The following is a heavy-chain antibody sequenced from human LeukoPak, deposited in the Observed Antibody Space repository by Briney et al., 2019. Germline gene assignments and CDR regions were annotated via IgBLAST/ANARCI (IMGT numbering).Heavy chain of an antibody. D-gene: IGHD6-13*01. CDR1: GGSISSSSYY. CDR3: ARHKIAAAAYFDY. CDR2: IYYSGST. Sequence: SETLSLTCTVSGGSISSSSYYWGWIRQPPGKGLEWIGSIYYSGSTYYNPSLKSRVTISVDTSKNQFSLKLSSVTAADTAVYYCARHKIAAAAYFDYWGQGTLVTVSS. V-gene: IGHV4-39*01. J-gene: IGHJ4*02.